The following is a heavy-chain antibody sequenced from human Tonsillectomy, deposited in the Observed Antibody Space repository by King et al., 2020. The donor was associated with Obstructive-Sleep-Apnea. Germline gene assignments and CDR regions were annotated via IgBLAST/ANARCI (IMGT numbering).Heavy chain of an antibody. CDR3: ARTHDHYVTSGSFGL. Sequence: QLVQSGTEMRRPGQSLRISCEGYGYRFTNYWIDWVRQTPGKELQWMGRIDPSDSYTKYNPSFRGHVTMSADKSINTAYLQWSSLEASDTAMYFCARTHDHYVTSGSFGLWGQGTLVTVSS. CDR2: IDPSDSYT. D-gene: IGHD3-22*01. CDR1: GYRFTNYW. J-gene: IGHJ4*02. V-gene: IGHV5-10-1*03.